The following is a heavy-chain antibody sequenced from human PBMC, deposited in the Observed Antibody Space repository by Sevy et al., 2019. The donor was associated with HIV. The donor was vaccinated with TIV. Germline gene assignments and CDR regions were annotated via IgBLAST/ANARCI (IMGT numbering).Heavy chain of an antibody. CDR1: GFTFGSYD. J-gene: IGHJ3*02. V-gene: IGHV3-13*01. CDR2: IGTAGDT. Sequence: GGSLRLSCAASGFTFGSYDMHWARQAPGKGLGWVSAIGTAGDTYYPGSVKGRFTISRENAKKSLYLQMNSLRAGDTAVYYCARGTAAGTNNYDAFDIWGQGTMVTVSS. D-gene: IGHD6-13*01. CDR3: ARGTAAGTNNYDAFDI.